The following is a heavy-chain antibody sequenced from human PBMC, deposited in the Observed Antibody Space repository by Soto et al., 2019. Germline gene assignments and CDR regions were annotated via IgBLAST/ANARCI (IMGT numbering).Heavy chain of an antibody. CDR1: GFTFSSYW. D-gene: IGHD3-3*01. CDR3: ARLELITIFGVGSAFDT. J-gene: IGHJ3*02. V-gene: IGHV3-7*01. Sequence: GGPLRLSCASAGFTFSSYWMSWVRQAPGKGLEWVANIKQDGSEKYYVDSVKGRFTISRDNAKNSLYLQMNSLRAEDTAVYYCARLELITIFGVGSAFDTWGQGTMVTVS. CDR2: IKQDGSEK.